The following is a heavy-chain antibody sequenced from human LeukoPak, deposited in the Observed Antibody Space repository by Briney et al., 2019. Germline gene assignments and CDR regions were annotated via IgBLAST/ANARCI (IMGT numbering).Heavy chain of an antibody. CDR1: GFTFSRYW. D-gene: IGHD3-22*01. CDR3: AKGYDSSGYYSYFDY. V-gene: IGHV3-9*01. Sequence: GGSLRLSCVASGFTFSRYWMHWVRQAPGKGLEWVSGISWNSGSIGYADSVKGRFTISRDNAKNSLYLQMNSLRAEDTALYYCAKGYDSSGYYSYFDYWGQGTLVTVSS. J-gene: IGHJ4*02. CDR2: ISWNSGSI.